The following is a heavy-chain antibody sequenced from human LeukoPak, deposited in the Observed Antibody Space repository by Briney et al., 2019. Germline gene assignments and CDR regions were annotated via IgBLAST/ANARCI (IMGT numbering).Heavy chain of an antibody. V-gene: IGHV4-38-2*02. J-gene: IGHJ4*02. CDR2: IYHSGST. D-gene: IGHD3-10*01. Sequence: SETLSLTCTVSGYSISSGYYWGWIRQPPGKGLEWIGSIYHSGSTYYNPSLKSRVTISVDTSKNQFSLKLSSVTAADTAVYYCARDGSEDYGSGSYYTPFDYWGQGTLVTVSS. CDR1: GYSISSGYY. CDR3: ARDGSEDYGSGSYYTPFDY.